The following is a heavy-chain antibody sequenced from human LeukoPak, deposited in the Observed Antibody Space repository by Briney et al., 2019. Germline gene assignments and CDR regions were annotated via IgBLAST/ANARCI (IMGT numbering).Heavy chain of an antibody. CDR2: IYYSGST. V-gene: IGHV4-31*03. J-gene: IGHJ4*02. D-gene: IGHD3-22*01. CDR1: GGSISSGGYY. CDR3: ARDDSSGYHDY. Sequence: PSQTLSLTCTVSGGSISSGGYYWSWIRQHPRKGLEWIGYIYYSGSTYYNPSLKSRVTISVDTSKNQFSLKLSSVTAADTAVYYCARDDSSGYHDYWGQGTLVTVSS.